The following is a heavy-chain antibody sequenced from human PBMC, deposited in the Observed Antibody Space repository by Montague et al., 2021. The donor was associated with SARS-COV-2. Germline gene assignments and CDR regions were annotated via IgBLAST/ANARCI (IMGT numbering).Heavy chain of an antibody. D-gene: IGHD3-10*01. CDR2: IYYSGST. J-gene: IGHJ4*02. CDR1: GGSISSYY. CDR3: ARSVPKFGHRYPD. Sequence: SETLSLTCTVSGGSISSYYWSWIRQPPGKGLEWIGYIYYSGSTNYNPSLKSRVTISVDTSKNQFSLRLSSVTAADTAVYYCARSVPKFGHRYPDWGQGTLVTVSS. V-gene: IGHV4-59*12.